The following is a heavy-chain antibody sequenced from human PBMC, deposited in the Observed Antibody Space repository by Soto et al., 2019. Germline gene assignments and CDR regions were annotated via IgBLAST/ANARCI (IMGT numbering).Heavy chain of an antibody. CDR3: ARVNVRYYDSSGYLRAFDI. CDR2: ISAYNGNT. D-gene: IGHD3-22*01. CDR1: GYTFTSYG. Sequence: ASVKVSCKASGYTFTSYGISWVRQAPGQGLEWMGWISAYNGNTNYAQKLQGRVTMTTDTSTSTAYMELRSLRSDDTAVYYCARVNVRYYDSSGYLRAFDIWGQGTMVTVSS. J-gene: IGHJ3*02. V-gene: IGHV1-18*01.